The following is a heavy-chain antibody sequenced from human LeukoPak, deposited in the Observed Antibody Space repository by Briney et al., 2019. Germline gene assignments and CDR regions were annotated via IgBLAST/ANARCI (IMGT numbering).Heavy chain of an antibody. CDR2: IYYSGST. J-gene: IGHJ4*02. D-gene: IGHD3-10*01. Sequence: PSETLSLTCTVSGGSISSYYWSWIRQPPGKGLEWIGYIYYSGSTNYNPSLKSRVTISVDTSKNQFSLKLSSVTAADTAVYYCARRTTYYNHFDYWGQGTLVTVSS. CDR3: ARRTTYYNHFDY. CDR1: GGSISSYY. V-gene: IGHV4-59*01.